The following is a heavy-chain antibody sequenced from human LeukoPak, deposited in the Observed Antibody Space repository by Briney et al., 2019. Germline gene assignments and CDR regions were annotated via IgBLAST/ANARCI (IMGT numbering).Heavy chain of an antibody. J-gene: IGHJ6*02. CDR2: INHSGST. V-gene: IGHV4-34*01. CDR1: GGSFSGYY. Sequence: SETLSLTCAVYGGSFSGYYWSWIRQPPGKGLEGIGEINHSGSTNYNPSLKSRVTISVDTSKNQFSLKLSSVTAADTAVYYCASRHYDILTGHSPGGMDVWGQGTTVTVSS. D-gene: IGHD3-9*01. CDR3: ASRHYDILTGHSPGGMDV.